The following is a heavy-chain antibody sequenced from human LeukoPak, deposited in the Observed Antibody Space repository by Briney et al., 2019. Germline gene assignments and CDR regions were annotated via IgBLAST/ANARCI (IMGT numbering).Heavy chain of an antibody. CDR3: ARDREIGVVVAATPNQYNRFYP. J-gene: IGHJ5*02. Sequence: SQTLSLTCTVSGGSISSGSYYWRWIRQPAGTGLEWIVRIYTSGSTNYNPSLKSRVTISVYTSKNQFSLKLSSVTAADTAVYYCARDREIGVVVAATPNQYNRFYPWGEGTLVTVSS. CDR2: IYTSGST. V-gene: IGHV4-61*02. D-gene: IGHD2-15*01. CDR1: GGSISSGSYY.